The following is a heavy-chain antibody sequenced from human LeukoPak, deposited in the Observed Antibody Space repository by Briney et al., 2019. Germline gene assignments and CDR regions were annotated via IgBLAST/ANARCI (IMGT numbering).Heavy chain of an antibody. J-gene: IGHJ4*02. CDR1: GFTFDDYA. V-gene: IGHV3-9*01. D-gene: IGHD2-15*01. CDR2: ISWNSGSI. Sequence: GGSLRLSCAASGFTFDDYAMHWVRQAPGKGLEWVSGISWNSGSIGYADSVKGRFTISRDNAKNSLYLQMNSLRAEDTALYYCAAHCSGGSCDDYWGQGTLVTVSS. CDR3: AAHCSGGSCDDY.